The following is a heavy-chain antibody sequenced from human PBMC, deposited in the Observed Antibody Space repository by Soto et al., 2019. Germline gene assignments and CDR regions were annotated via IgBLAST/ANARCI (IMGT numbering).Heavy chain of an antibody. V-gene: IGHV3-11*01. D-gene: IGHD5-18*01. CDR3: ARGGFNYAS. CDR2: ISSSGVSM. CDR1: GFTFSSSY. J-gene: IGHJ5*02. Sequence: QVQLLQSGGGLVKPGGSLRLSCAASGFTFSSSYMSWIRQAPGKGLEWVAYISSSGVSMYYADSVKGRFTISRDNANNSLYLQMNSLRAEDTAVYYCARGGFNYASWGKGTLVTVSP.